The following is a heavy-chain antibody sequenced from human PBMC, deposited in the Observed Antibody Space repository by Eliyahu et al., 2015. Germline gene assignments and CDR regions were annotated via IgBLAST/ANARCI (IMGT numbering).Heavy chain of an antibody. Sequence: QLQLQESGPGLVKPSETLSLTFTVSXGXISSGXSYSXGWTRQPPGKGLEWIGGINYSGTTYYNPSXKSRVTITVDTSKNQFSLQMSSVTATDTAVYYCARLPEVLVWFGDLSGYFDYWGQGALVTVSS. CDR1: XGXISSGXSY. D-gene: IGHD3-10*01. CDR3: ARLPEVLVWFGDLSGYFDY. J-gene: IGHJ4*02. V-gene: IGHV4-39*01. CDR2: INYSGTT.